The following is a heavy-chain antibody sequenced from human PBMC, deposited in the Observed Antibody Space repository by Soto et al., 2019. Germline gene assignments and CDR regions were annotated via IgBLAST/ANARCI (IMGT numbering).Heavy chain of an antibody. CDR1: GVSISHSSYY. V-gene: IGHV4-39*01. Sequence: QLQLQEPGPGLVKPSETLSLTCTVSGVSISHSSYYWGWFRRPPGKGLEWIGTIYYSGITYYNPSLKRRVTSSVDTYKNQFSLKLTSVTAADTAVYYCARHGSNWGQGTLVTVSS. CDR2: IYYSGIT. J-gene: IGHJ4*02. CDR3: ARHGSN.